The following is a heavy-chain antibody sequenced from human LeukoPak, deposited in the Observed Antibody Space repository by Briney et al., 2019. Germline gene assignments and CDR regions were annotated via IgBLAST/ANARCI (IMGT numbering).Heavy chain of an antibody. V-gene: IGHV3-20*04. CDR1: GFTFDDYG. CDR3: ATGRRYSSGWYYFDY. Sequence: PGGSLRLSCAASGFTFDDYGMSWVPHAPGKGVEGGSGINWKGGRRSYADSVKGRFTISTDKAKNTLYLQINRLRAEDTALYYCATGRRYSSGWYYFDYWGQGTLVTVSS. J-gene: IGHJ4*02. CDR2: INWKGGRR. D-gene: IGHD6-19*01.